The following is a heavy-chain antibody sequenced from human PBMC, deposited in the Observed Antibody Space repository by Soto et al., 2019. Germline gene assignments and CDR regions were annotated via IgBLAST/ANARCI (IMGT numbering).Heavy chain of an antibody. CDR1: GFTFSSYG. CDR2: IWYDGSNK. CDR3: ARDSSERLSDDFWSGYYLEAPDY. J-gene: IGHJ4*02. D-gene: IGHD3-3*01. V-gene: IGHV3-33*01. Sequence: GGSLRLSCAASGFTFSSYGMHWVRQAPGKGLEWVAVIWYDGSNKYYADSVKGRFTISRDNSKNTLYLQMNSLRAEDTAVYYCARDSSERLSDDFWSGYYLEAPDYWGQGTLVTVSS.